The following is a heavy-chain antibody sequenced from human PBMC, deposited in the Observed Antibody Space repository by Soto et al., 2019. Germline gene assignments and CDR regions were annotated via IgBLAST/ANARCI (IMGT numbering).Heavy chain of an antibody. Sequence: SETLSLTCTVSGGSISSGDNNWSLILQPPGKGLEWIGYIYYSGNTYYIPSLRSRVTMSVDTSKNQFSLKLSSVTAADTAVYYCARASSRGYYYLFDYWGQAILVTVSS. D-gene: IGHD3-22*01. CDR3: ARASSRGYYYLFDY. V-gene: IGHV4-30-4*01. J-gene: IGHJ4*02. CDR1: GGSISSGDNN. CDR2: IYYSGNT.